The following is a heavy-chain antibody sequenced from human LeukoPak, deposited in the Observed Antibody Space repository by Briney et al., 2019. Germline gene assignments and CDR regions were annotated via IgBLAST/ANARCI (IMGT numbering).Heavy chain of an antibody. Sequence: ASVKVSCKASGYTFTGYYMHWVRQAPGQGLEWMGWINPNSGGTNYAQKFQGRVTMTRDTSISTAYMELSRLRSDDTAVYYCALFGYCSSTSCYTIAPYFDYWGQGTLVTVSS. J-gene: IGHJ4*02. CDR1: GYTFTGYY. V-gene: IGHV1-2*02. CDR3: ALFGYCSSTSCYTIAPYFDY. D-gene: IGHD2-2*02. CDR2: INPNSGGT.